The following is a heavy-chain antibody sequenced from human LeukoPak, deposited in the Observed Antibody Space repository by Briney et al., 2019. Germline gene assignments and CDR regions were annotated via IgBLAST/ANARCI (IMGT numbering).Heavy chain of an antibody. CDR2: ISSGSSTI. J-gene: IGHJ4*02. V-gene: IGHV3-48*01. CDR1: GFTFSSYS. D-gene: IGHD3-22*01. CDR3: ARVLHKRNYDSSDYYGY. Sequence: GGSLRLSCAASGFTFSSYSMNWVRQAPGKGLEGISYISSGSSTIYYADSVKGRFTISRENAKNSLYLQMNSLRAEDTAVYYCARVLHKRNYDSSDYYGYWGQGTLVTVSS.